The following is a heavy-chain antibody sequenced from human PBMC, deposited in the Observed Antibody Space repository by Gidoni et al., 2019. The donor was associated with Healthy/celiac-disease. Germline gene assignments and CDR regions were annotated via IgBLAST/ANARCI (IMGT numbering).Heavy chain of an antibody. Sequence: EVQLVESGGGLVQPGRSLRLSCAATGFTFDDHAIHGFRQDPVKGLEWVSCISWKSGSIGYADSVKGRFTISRDNAKNSLYLQMNSLRAEDTALYYCAKDQNSGYDFWSGYSRSAFDIWGQGTMVTVSS. V-gene: IGHV3-9*01. J-gene: IGHJ3*02. D-gene: IGHD3-3*01. CDR3: AKDQNSGYDFWSGYSRSAFDI. CDR2: ISWKSGSI. CDR1: GFTFDDHA.